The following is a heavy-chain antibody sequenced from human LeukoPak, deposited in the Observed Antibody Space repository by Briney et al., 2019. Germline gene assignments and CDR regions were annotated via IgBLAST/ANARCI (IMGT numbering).Heavy chain of an antibody. CDR1: GFTFSSYG. Sequence: GGALRLSCAASGFTFSSYGMHWVRQAPGKGLEGVAFIRYDGSNKYYADSVKGRFAISRDNSKNTLYLQMNSLRAEDTAVYYCARDIPLSITIPNWFDPWGQGTLVTVSS. CDR2: IRYDGSNK. V-gene: IGHV3-30*02. J-gene: IGHJ5*02. D-gene: IGHD3-3*01. CDR3: ARDIPLSITIPNWFDP.